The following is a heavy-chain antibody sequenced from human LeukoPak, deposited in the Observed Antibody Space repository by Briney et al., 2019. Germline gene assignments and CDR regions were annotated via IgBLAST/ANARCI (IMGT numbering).Heavy chain of an antibody. CDR2: INPSDGTT. Sequence: ASVKVSCKASGYSFTSYYIHWVRQAPGQGLEWMGIINPSDGTTNYAQKFQGRVTMTRDMSTTTVYVELSSLKSDDTAVYYCAREGYSGSDFDSWGQGTLVTVSS. V-gene: IGHV1-46*01. D-gene: IGHD2-21*01. J-gene: IGHJ4*02. CDR3: AREGYSGSDFDS. CDR1: GYSFTSYY.